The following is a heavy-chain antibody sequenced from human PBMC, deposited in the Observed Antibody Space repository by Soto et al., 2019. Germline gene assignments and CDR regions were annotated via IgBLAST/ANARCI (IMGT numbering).Heavy chain of an antibody. CDR2: LNPDGSIT. Sequence: EVQLVESGGGLVQPGGSLRLSCAASGFTFSSYYMHWVRQAPGTGLVWVSRLNPDGSITGHAESVRGRFTISRDNAKNTLYLQMDSLRGEDTAVYYCTREGYGAGTDYWGQGTLVTVSS. D-gene: IGHD1-1*01. V-gene: IGHV3-74*01. CDR1: GFTFSSYY. CDR3: TREGYGAGTDY. J-gene: IGHJ4*02.